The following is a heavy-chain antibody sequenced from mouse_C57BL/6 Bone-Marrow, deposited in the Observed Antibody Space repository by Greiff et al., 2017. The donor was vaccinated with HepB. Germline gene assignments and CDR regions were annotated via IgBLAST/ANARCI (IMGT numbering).Heavy chain of an antibody. V-gene: IGHV7-1*01. CDR1: GFTFSDFY. J-gene: IGHJ1*03. Sequence: EVKLVESGGGLVQSGRSLRLSCATSGFTFSDFYMEWVRQAPGKGLEWIAASRNKANDYTTEYSASVKGRFIVSRDTSKSILYLQMNALRAEDTAIYYCARALHYGSSFDWYFDVWGTGTTVTVSS. CDR2: SRNKANDYTT. CDR3: ARALHYGSSFDWYFDV. D-gene: IGHD1-1*01.